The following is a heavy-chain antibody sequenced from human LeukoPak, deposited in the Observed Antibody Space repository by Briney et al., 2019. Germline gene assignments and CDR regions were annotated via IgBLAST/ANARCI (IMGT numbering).Heavy chain of an antibody. Sequence: PGGSLRLSCAASGFTFSSYAMHWVRQAPGKGLEWVAVISYDGSNKYYADSVKGRFTISRDNSKNTLYLQMNSLRAEDTAVYYCAKEGIRYCSSTSCYNSDYWGQGTLVTVSS. D-gene: IGHD2-2*02. CDR2: ISYDGSNK. V-gene: IGHV3-30-3*01. CDR1: GFTFSSYA. CDR3: AKEGIRYCSSTSCYNSDY. J-gene: IGHJ4*02.